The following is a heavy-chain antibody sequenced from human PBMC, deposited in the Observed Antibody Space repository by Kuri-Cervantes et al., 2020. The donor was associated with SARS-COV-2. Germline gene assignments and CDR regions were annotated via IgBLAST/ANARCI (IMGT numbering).Heavy chain of an antibody. D-gene: IGHD2-15*01. V-gene: IGHV4-30-4*08. CDR2: IYYSGST. Sequence: SETLSLTCTVSGVSISSGGYYWSWIRQHPGKGLEWIGYIYYSGSTYYHPSLKSRVTISVDTYKNQFSLKLSSVTAADTAVYYCARGFEGGFGMDVWGQGTTVTVSS. J-gene: IGHJ6*02. CDR1: GVSISSGGYY. CDR3: ARGFEGGFGMDV.